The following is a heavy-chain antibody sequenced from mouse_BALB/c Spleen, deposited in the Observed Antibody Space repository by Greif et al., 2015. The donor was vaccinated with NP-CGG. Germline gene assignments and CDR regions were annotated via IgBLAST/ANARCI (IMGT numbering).Heavy chain of an antibody. CDR1: GYTFTSYW. CDR2: INPSNDRT. V-gene: IGHV1S81*02. J-gene: IGHJ4*01. CDR3: AIYDGYYYYAMDY. Sequence: VKLVESGAELVKPASVKLSCKASGYTFTSYWMHWVKQRPGQGLEWIGEINPSNDRTNYNEKFKSKATLTVDKSSSTAYMQLSSLTSEDSAAYYCAIYDGYYYYAMDYWGQGTSVTVSS. D-gene: IGHD2-3*01.